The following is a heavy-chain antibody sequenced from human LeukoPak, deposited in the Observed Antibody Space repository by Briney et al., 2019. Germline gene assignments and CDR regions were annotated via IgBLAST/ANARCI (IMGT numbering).Heavy chain of an antibody. D-gene: IGHD2-2*01. CDR1: GGSISSYY. V-gene: IGHV4-59*01. Sequence: SETLSLTCTVSGGSISSYYWSWIRQPPGKGLEWIGYIYSSGSTNQNPSLTSRVTISVDTSKNQFSLKLSSVTAADTAVYYCARYQKGGGAFDVWGQGTMVTVSS. CDR2: IYSSGST. J-gene: IGHJ3*01. CDR3: ARYQKGGGAFDV.